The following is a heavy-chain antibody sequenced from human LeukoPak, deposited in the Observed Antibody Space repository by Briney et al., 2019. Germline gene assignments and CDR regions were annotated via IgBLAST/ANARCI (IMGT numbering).Heavy chain of an antibody. D-gene: IGHD4-23*01. CDR1: GLTVSGNY. J-gene: IGHJ4*02. Sequence: GGSLRLSCAASGLTVSGNYMSWVRQAPGKGLEWVSSIVGSVGSTYYADSVKGRFTTSRDNSKNTLYLQMNSLRAEDTAVYYCAAGNLRRYFDYWGQGTLVTVSS. CDR2: IVGSVGST. V-gene: IGHV3-23*01. CDR3: AAGNLRRYFDY.